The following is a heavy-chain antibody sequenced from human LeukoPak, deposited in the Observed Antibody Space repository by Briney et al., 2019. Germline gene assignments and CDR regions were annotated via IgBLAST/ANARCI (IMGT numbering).Heavy chain of an antibody. CDR2: IYYSGST. Sequence: PSETLSLTCTVSGGSISSSSYYWGWIRQPPGKGLEWIGSIYYSGSTYYNPSLKSRVTISVDTSKTQFSLKLSSVTAADTAVYYCARLSVEYYYDSSGYYSPKRIFDYWGQGTLVTVSS. D-gene: IGHD3-22*01. V-gene: IGHV4-39*01. J-gene: IGHJ4*02. CDR3: ARLSVEYYYDSSGYYSPKRIFDY. CDR1: GGSISSSSYY.